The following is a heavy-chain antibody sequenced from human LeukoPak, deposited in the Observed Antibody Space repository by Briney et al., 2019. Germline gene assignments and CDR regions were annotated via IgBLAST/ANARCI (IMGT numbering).Heavy chain of an antibody. J-gene: IGHJ4*02. CDR3: ARLPFYDSSGY. Sequence: PSETLSLTCNVSGGSISKYYWSWIRQPPGKGLEWIGFIYSSGSTDYNPSLKSRVTISVDTSKNQFSLKLSSVTAADTAVYYCARLPFYDSSGYWGQGTLVTVSS. D-gene: IGHD3-22*01. CDR1: GGSISKYY. V-gene: IGHV4-59*08. CDR2: IYSSGST.